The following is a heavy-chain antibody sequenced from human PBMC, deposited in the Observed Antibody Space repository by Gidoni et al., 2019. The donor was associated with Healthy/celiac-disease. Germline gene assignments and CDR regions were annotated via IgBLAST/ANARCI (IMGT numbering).Heavy chain of an antibody. J-gene: IGHJ4*02. V-gene: IGHV2-5*01. D-gene: IGHD5-18*01. CDR3: AHSMGYSVTFDY. Sequence: QITLKESGPTLVKPTQTLTLTCPFSGFSLSTSGVGVGWIRQPPGKALEWLALIYWNDDKRYSPSLKSRLTITKDTSKNQVVLIMTNMDPVDTATYYCAHSMGYSVTFDYWGQGTLVTVSS. CDR2: IYWNDDK. CDR1: GFSLSTSGVG.